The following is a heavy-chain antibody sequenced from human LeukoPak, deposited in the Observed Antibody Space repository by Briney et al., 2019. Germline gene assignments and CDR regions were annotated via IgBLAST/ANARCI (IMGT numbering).Heavy chain of an antibody. V-gene: IGHV3-7*01. CDR1: GFTFSSYW. D-gene: IGHD2/OR15-2a*01. CDR2: IKQDGSEK. Sequence: PGGSLRLSCAASGFTFSSYWMSWVRQAPGKGLEWVANIKQDGSEKYYVDSVKGRFTISRDNAKNSLYLQMNSLRAEDTAVYYCARDVLSRLGPKPNQASDYYWGQGTLVTVSS. CDR3: ARDVLSRLGPKPNQASDYY. J-gene: IGHJ4*02.